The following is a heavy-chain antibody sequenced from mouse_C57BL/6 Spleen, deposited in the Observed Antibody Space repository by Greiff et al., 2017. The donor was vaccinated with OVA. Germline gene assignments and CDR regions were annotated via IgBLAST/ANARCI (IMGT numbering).Heavy chain of an antibody. V-gene: IGHV2-6*01. Sequence: VQLQESGPGLVAPSQSLSITCTVSGFSLTSYGVDWVRQSPGKGLEWLGVIWGVGSTNYNSALKSRLSISKDNSKSQVFLKMNSLQTDDTAMYYCASYSNFHAMDYWGQGTSVTVSS. CDR3: ASYSNFHAMDY. D-gene: IGHD2-5*01. J-gene: IGHJ4*01. CDR1: GFSLTSYG. CDR2: IWGVGST.